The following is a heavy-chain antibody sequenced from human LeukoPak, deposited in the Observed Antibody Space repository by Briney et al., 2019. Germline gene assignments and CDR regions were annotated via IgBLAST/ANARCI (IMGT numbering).Heavy chain of an antibody. V-gene: IGHV3-30*04. CDR2: ISYDGSNK. CDR3: ARDAHSAFDI. J-gene: IGHJ3*02. Sequence: PGGSPRLSCAASGFTFSSYAMHWVRQAPGKGLEWVAVISYDGSNKYYADSVKGRFTISRDNSKNTLYLQMNSLRAEDTAVYYCARDAHSAFDIWGQGTMVTVSS. CDR1: GFTFSSYA.